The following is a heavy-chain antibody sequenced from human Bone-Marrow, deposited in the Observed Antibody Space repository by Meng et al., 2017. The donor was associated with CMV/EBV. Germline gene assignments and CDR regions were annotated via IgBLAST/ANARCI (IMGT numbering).Heavy chain of an antibody. CDR3: ARDRSGDSGYPSYFDY. Sequence: SETLSLTCTVSGGSVSSGSYYWSWIRQPPGKGLEWIGYIYYSGSTNYNPSLKSRVTISVDTSKNQFSLKLSSVTAADTAVYYCARDRSGDSGYPSYFDYWGQGTLVTVSS. CDR1: GGSVSSGSYY. V-gene: IGHV4-61*01. J-gene: IGHJ4*02. D-gene: IGHD5-12*01. CDR2: IYYSGST.